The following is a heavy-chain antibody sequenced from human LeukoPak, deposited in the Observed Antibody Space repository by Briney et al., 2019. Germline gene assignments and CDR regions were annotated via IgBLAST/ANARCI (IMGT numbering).Heavy chain of an antibody. CDR1: GFTFSSYW. CDR2: IKQDGSEK. V-gene: IGHV3-7*01. J-gene: IGHJ4*02. CDR3: ATSIGVAVAFDF. D-gene: IGHD6-19*01. Sequence: GGSLRLSCAVSGFTFSSYWMSWVRQAPGKGLEWVANIKQDGSEKYYVDSVKGRFTISRDNAKNSLYLQMNSLRAEDTSVYYCATSIGVAVAFDFWGQGTLVTVSS.